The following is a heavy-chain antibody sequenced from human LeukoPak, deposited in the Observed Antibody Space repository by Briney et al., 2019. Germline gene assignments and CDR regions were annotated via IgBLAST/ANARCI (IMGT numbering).Heavy chain of an antibody. CDR1: GFTFSSYS. CDR2: ISSSSSYI. D-gene: IGHD6-13*01. J-gene: IGHJ4*02. V-gene: IGHV3-21*01. CDR3: ARAHSSSWYGGYLDY. Sequence: GGSLRLSCAASGFTFSSYSMNWVRQAPGKGLEWVSSISSSSSYIYYADSVKGRFTISRDNAKNSLYLQMNSLRAEDTAVYYCARAHSSSWYGGYLDYWGQGTLVTVSS.